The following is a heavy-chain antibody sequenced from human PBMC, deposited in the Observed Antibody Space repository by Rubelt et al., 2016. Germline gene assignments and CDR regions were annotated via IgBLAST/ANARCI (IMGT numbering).Heavy chain of an antibody. Sequence: SGAEVKKPGASVKVSCKASGYTFTTYGISWVRQAPGQGLEWMGWISTYNGNTNYAQKLQGRVTMTTDTSTSTAYMELRSLRSDDTAMYFCARGYCSSANCLFNWFDPWGQGTLVTVSS. CDR2: ISTYNGNT. J-gene: IGHJ5*02. V-gene: IGHV1-18*01. D-gene: IGHD2-2*01. CDR3: ARGYCSSANCLFNWFDP. CDR1: GYTFTTYG.